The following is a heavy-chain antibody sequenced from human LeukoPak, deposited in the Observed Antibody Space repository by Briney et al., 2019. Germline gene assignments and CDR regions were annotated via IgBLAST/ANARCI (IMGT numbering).Heavy chain of an antibody. CDR3: AKDSMLSPTPEYFQH. J-gene: IGHJ1*01. D-gene: IGHD2-8*01. CDR2: IRYDGSNK. V-gene: IGHV3-30*02. CDR1: GFTFSSYG. Sequence: GGSLRLSCAASGFTFSSYGMHWVRQAPGKGREWVAFIRYDGSNKYYADSVKGRFTISRDNSKNTLYLQMNSLRAEDTAVYYCAKDSMLSPTPEYFQHWGQGALVTVSS.